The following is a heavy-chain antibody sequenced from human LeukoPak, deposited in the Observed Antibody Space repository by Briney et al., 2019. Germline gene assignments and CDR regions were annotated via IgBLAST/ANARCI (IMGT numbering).Heavy chain of an antibody. CDR3: AKDFNYYDSSGSY. CDR2: IRYDGSNK. Sequence: GKSLRLSCAASRFTFSNYAMHWVRQAPGKGLEWVAFIRYDGSNKYYADSVKGRFTISRDNSKNTLYLQMNSLRAEDTAVYYCAKDFNYYDSSGSYWGQGTLVTVSS. V-gene: IGHV3-30*02. D-gene: IGHD3-22*01. CDR1: RFTFSNYA. J-gene: IGHJ4*02.